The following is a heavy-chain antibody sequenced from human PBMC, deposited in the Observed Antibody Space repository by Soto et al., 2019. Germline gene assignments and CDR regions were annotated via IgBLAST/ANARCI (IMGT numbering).Heavy chain of an antibody. D-gene: IGHD6-19*01. V-gene: IGHV4-59*08. CDR3: AGSTGWYWFDP. CDR2: IHYSGST. J-gene: IGHJ5*02. Sequence: SETLSLTCTVSGGSISSYYWSWIRQPPGKGLEWIASIHYSGSTKYNPSLKSRVTVSVDTSKNQFSLKLSSVTAADTAVYYCAGSTGWYWFDPWGQGTLVTVSS. CDR1: GGSISSYY.